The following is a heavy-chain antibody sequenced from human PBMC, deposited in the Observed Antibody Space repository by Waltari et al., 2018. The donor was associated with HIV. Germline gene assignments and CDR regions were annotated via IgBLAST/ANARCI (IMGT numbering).Heavy chain of an antibody. CDR1: GGSFSGYY. J-gene: IGHJ4*02. Sequence: QVQLQQWGAGLLKPSETLSLTCAVYGGSFSGYYWSWIRQPPGKGLEWIGEINHSGSTNYNPSLKSRVTISVDTSKNQFSLKLSSVTAADTAVYYCARGGEYSSHPLGYWGQGTLVTVSS. CDR2: INHSGST. CDR3: ARGGEYSSHPLGY. V-gene: IGHV4-34*01. D-gene: IGHD6-6*01.